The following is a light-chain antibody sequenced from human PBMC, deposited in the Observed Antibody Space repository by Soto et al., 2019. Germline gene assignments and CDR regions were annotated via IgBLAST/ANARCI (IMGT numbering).Light chain of an antibody. J-gene: IGLJ1*01. Sequence: ALTQPASVSGSPGQSITISCTGTSSDVGAYDYVSWYQQHPDKAPKLMIYEVSNRPSGVSNRFSGSKSVNTATLTISGLQAEDEADYYCSSYTSSSTRVFGTGTKVTV. CDR2: EVS. V-gene: IGLV2-14*03. CDR1: SSDVGAYDY. CDR3: SSYTSSSTRV.